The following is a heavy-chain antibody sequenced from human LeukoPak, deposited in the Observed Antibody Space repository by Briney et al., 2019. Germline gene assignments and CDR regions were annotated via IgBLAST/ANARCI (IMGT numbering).Heavy chain of an antibody. CDR2: MNPNSGNT. CDR1: GYTFTSYD. CDR3: ARKGRIAARRRDYYYYYYMDV. Sequence: ASVKVSCKASGYTFTSYDINWVRQATGQGLEWMGWMNPNSGNTGYAQKFQGRVTITRNTSISTAYMELSSLRSEDTAVYYCARKGRIAARRRDYYYYYYMDVWGKGTTVTVSS. V-gene: IGHV1-8*03. D-gene: IGHD6-6*01. J-gene: IGHJ6*03.